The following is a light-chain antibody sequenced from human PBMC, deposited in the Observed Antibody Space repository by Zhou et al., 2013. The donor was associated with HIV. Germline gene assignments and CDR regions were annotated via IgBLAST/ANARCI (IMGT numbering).Light chain of an antibody. Sequence: DIQMTQSPSTLSASVGDRVTITCRASQPIGSWLAWYQQKPGKAPKLLIYKASSLEFGVPSRFSGSGSGTEFTLTISSLQPDDFATYFCQQYNSYSTFGQGTTVEL. CDR2: KAS. CDR3: QQYNSYST. V-gene: IGKV1-5*03. J-gene: IGKJ1*01. CDR1: QPIGSW.